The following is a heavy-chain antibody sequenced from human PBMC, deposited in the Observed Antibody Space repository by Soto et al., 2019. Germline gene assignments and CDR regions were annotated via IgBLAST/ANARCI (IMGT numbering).Heavy chain of an antibody. CDR2: IYYSGST. CDR1: GGSISSYY. Sequence: SETLSLTCTVSGGSISSYYWSWIRQPPGKGLEWIGYIYYSGSTNYNPSLKSRVTISVDTSKNQFSLKLSSVTAADTAVYYCARHGLYYDILTGYYKSEYFQHWGQGTLVTVSS. J-gene: IGHJ1*01. D-gene: IGHD3-9*01. V-gene: IGHV4-59*08. CDR3: ARHGLYYDILTGYYKSEYFQH.